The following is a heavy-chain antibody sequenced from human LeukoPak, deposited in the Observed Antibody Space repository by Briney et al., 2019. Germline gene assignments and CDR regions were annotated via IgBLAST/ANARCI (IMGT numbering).Heavy chain of an antibody. Sequence: GGSLRLSCAASGFTFSSYSMNWVRQAPGKGLEWVPSISSSSSYIYYADSVKGRFTISRDNAKNSLYLQMNSLRAEDTAVYYCARDLRDYGDYVGGTFDYWGQGTLVTVSS. J-gene: IGHJ4*02. V-gene: IGHV3-21*01. CDR2: ISSSSSYI. D-gene: IGHD4-17*01. CDR3: ARDLRDYGDYVGGTFDY. CDR1: GFTFSSYS.